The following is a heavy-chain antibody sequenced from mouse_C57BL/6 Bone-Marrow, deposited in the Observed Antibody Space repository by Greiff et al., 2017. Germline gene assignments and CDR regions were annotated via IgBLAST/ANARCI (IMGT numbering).Heavy chain of an antibody. CDR3: SSFDGNYFDF. Sequence: VQLKESGAELVRPGASVKLSCTASGFNIKDDYIHWVKQRPEQGLEWIGWIDPEIGDTEYASKFQGKATITSDTSSNTAYLQLSSLISEDTAVYYCSSFDGNYFDFWGQGTPLTVAS. D-gene: IGHD2-3*01. CDR2: IDPEIGDT. CDR1: GFNIKDDY. V-gene: IGHV14-4*01. J-gene: IGHJ2*01.